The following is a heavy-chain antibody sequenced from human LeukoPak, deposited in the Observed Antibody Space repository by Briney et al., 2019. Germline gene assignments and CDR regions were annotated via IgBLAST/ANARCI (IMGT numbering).Heavy chain of an antibody. CDR3: ASNLRSLEWLPDS. J-gene: IGHJ4*02. CDR2: LSYSGST. CDR1: GGSIKSNSFY. D-gene: IGHD3-3*01. V-gene: IGHV4-39*01. Sequence: SETLSLTCTVSGGSIKSNSFYWGWARQPPGKGLEWIGIGSLSYSGSTYYSPSLKTRITISVDMAKSQSSLRLRSVTAADTAVYYCASNLRSLEWLPDSWGQGTLVTVSS.